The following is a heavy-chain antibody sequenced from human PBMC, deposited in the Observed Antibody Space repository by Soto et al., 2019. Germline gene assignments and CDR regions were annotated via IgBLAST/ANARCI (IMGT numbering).Heavy chain of an antibody. V-gene: IGHV3-33*01. CDR1: GFTFSSYG. CDR3: AREESRYDYAPFDY. Sequence: GGSLRLSCAASGFTFSSYGMHWVRQAPGRGLEWVAVIWYDGSNKYYADSVKGRFTISRDNSKNTLYLQMNSLRAEDTAVYYCAREESRYDYAPFDYWGQGTLVTVSS. D-gene: IGHD5-12*01. CDR2: IWYDGSNK. J-gene: IGHJ4*02.